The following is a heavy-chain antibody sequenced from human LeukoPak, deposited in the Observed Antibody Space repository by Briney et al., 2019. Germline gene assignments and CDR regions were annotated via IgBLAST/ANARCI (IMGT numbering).Heavy chain of an antibody. D-gene: IGHD3-22*01. V-gene: IGHV4-59*01. CDR3: AGGVVIFWFDP. CDR2: IYDSGIT. CDR1: GGSISSYY. Sequence: SETLSLTCTVSGGSISSYYWSWIRQPPGKGLEWIGHIYDSGITNYNPSLKSRVTISVDTSKNQFSLKLSSVTAADTAVYYCAGGVVIFWFDPWGQGTLVTVSS. J-gene: IGHJ5*02.